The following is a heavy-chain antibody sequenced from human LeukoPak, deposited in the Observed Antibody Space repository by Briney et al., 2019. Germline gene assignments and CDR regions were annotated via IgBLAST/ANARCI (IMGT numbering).Heavy chain of an antibody. V-gene: IGHV3-21*01. J-gene: IGHJ4*02. CDR3: ARGPPSGCSSTSCYLSY. D-gene: IGHD2-2*01. CDR1: GFTFSSYS. CDR2: ISSSSSYI. Sequence: GSLRLSCAASGFTFSSYSMNWVRQALGKGLEWVSSISSSSSYIYYADSVKGRFTISRDNAKNSLYLQMNSLRAEDTAVYYCARGPPSGCSSTSCYLSYWGQGTLVTVPS.